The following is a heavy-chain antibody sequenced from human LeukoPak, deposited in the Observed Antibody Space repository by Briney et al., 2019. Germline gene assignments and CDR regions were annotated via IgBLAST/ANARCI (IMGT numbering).Heavy chain of an antibody. V-gene: IGHV4-38-2*01. J-gene: IGHJ6*03. CDR3: ARLGAAAGYYYYYMDV. CDR1: GYSISSGYY. CDR2: IYHSGST. Sequence: PSETLSLTCAVSGYSISSGYYWGWIRQPPGKGLEWIGSIYHSGSTYYNPSLKSRVTISVDTSKNQFSLKLSSVTAADTAVYYCARLGAAAGYYYYYMDVWGKGTTVTVSS. D-gene: IGHD6-13*01.